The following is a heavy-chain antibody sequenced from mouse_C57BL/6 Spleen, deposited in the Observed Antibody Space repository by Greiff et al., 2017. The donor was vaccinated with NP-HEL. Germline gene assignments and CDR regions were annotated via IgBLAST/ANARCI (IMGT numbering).Heavy chain of an antibody. V-gene: IGHV1-64*01. J-gene: IGHJ4*01. CDR1: GYTFTSYW. Sequence: VQLQQPGAELVKPGASVKLSCKASGYTFTSYWMHWVKQRPGQGLEWIGMIHPNSGSTNYNEKFKSKATLTVDKSSSTAYMQLSSLTSEDSAVYYCARCYYGSSYAMDYWGQGTSVTVSS. CDR2: IHPNSGST. CDR3: ARCYYGSSYAMDY. D-gene: IGHD1-1*01.